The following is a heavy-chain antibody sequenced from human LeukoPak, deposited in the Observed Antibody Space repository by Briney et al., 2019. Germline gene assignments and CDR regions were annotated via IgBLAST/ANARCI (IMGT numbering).Heavy chain of an antibody. CDR2: IIPILGIA. CDR3: AREWWGYDVLTGDNWFDP. CDR1: GGTFSSYA. J-gene: IGHJ5*02. Sequence: SVKVSCKASGGTFSSYAISWVRQAPGQGLEWMGRIIPILGIANYAQKFQGRVTITADKSTSTAYMELSSLRSEDTAVYYCAREWWGYDVLTGDNWFDPWGQGTLVTVSS. V-gene: IGHV1-69*04. D-gene: IGHD3-9*01.